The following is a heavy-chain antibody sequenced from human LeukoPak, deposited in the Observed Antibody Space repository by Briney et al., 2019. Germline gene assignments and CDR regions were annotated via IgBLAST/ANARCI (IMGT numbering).Heavy chain of an antibody. J-gene: IGHJ4*02. Sequence: PSETLSLTCAVSGYSISSGYYWGWIRQPPGKGLEWIGSIYHSGSTYYNPSPKSRVTISVDTSKNQFSLKLSSMTAADTAVYYCARHDDIAGYFDYWGQGTLVTVSS. CDR2: IYHSGST. V-gene: IGHV4-38-2*01. D-gene: IGHD3-9*01. CDR1: GYSISSGYY. CDR3: ARHDDIAGYFDY.